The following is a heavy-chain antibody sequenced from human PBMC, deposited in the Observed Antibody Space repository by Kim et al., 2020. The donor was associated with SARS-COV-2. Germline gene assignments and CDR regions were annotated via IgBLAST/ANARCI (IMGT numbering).Heavy chain of an antibody. D-gene: IGHD2-15*01. CDR2: IRSDAISR. CDR3: SRNPGSGLFPADN. V-gene: IGHV3-33*01. Sequence: GGSLRLSCVASGFSFSPYGMHWVRQAPGKGLEWVALIRSDAISRYYIDSVKGRFTISRDNSKNTVSLQLNSLRAEDTAVYYCSRNPGSGLFPADNWGQGT. J-gene: IGHJ4*03. CDR1: GFSFSPYG.